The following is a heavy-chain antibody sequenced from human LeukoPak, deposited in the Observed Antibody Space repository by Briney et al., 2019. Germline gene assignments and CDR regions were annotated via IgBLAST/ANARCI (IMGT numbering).Heavy chain of an antibody. CDR3: TTFGLERRASFDY. CDR2: IRSKADGGTT. V-gene: IGHV3-15*01. D-gene: IGHD1-1*01. J-gene: IGHJ4*02. Sequence: MPGGSLRLSCAASGFTFSNAWMSWVRQAPGKGLEWVGRIRSKADGGTTDYAAPLKGRFTISRDDSKNTLYLQMNSLKTEDTAVFYCTTFGLERRASFDYWGQGTLVTVSS. CDR1: GFTFSNAW.